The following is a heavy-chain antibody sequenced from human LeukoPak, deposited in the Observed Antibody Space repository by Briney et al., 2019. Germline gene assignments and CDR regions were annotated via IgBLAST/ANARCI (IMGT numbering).Heavy chain of an antibody. D-gene: IGHD3-22*01. CDR1: GGTFSSYA. Sequence: ASVKVSCKASGGTFSSYAISWVRQAPGQGLEWMGGIIPIFGTANYAQKFQGRVTITADESTSTAYMELSSLRSEDTAVYYCARRRDYYDSSGYYLDYWGQGTLVTVSS. J-gene: IGHJ4*02. CDR2: IIPIFGTA. V-gene: IGHV1-69*13. CDR3: ARRRDYYDSSGYYLDY.